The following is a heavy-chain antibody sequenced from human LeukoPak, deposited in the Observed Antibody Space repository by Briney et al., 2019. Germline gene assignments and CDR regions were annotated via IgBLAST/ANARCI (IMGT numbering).Heavy chain of an antibody. D-gene: IGHD6-19*01. V-gene: IGHV3-21*01. CDR2: ISSSSSYI. CDR3: ARDRTTPSIAVAGTPDY. J-gene: IGHJ4*02. CDR1: GFTFSSYS. Sequence: GGSLRLSCAASGFTFSSYSMNWVRQAPGKGLEWVSSISSSSSYIYYADSVKGRFTISRDNSKNTLYLQMNSLRAEDTAVYYCARDRTTPSIAVAGTPDYWGQGTLVIVSS.